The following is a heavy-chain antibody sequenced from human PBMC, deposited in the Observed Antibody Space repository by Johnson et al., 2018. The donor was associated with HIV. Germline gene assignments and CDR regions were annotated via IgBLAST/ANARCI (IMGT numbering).Heavy chain of an antibody. Sequence: VHLVESGGGLVQPGGSLRLSCAASGFTFSNNAMSWVRQAPGKGLEWVAGISGTGDNTYYADSVKGRFTISRENSKNTVYLQLNSLRVEDTAVYYCAKRLGFDNRGDQFDIWGQGAMVTVSS. CDR2: ISGTGDNT. CDR1: GFTFSNNA. CDR3: AKRLGFDNRGDQFDI. J-gene: IGHJ3*02. D-gene: IGHD3-22*01. V-gene: IGHV3-23*04.